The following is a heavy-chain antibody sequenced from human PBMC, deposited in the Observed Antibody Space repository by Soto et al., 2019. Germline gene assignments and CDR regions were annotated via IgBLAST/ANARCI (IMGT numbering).Heavy chain of an antibody. V-gene: IGHV3-30*18. J-gene: IGHJ4*02. CDR1: GFTFISYG. CDR2: ISYDGGDK. Sequence: GGSLRLSCAASGFTFISYGIHFCRHSPFKWLEWVAVISYDGGDKYYADSVKGRFIISRDNSKNTLYLQMNSLRAEDTAIYYCAKSPNFYCSSPNCYKFYFDFWGQGALVTVSS. CDR3: AKSPNFYCSSPNCYKFYFDF. D-gene: IGHD2-2*02.